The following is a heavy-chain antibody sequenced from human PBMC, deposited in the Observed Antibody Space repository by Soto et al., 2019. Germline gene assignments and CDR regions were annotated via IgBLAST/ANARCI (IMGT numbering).Heavy chain of an antibody. Sequence: QVQMQESGPGLVKPSQSLSLTYTVSGGSISSGGYYWSWIRQHPGKGLEWIGYIYYSGSTYYNPSLKSRLTISVDTSKNQFSLKLSSVTAADTAVYYCARGLPQQLDYWGQGTLVTVSS. CDR1: GGSISSGGYY. CDR2: IYYSGST. CDR3: ARGLPQQLDY. D-gene: IGHD6-13*01. V-gene: IGHV4-31*03. J-gene: IGHJ4*02.